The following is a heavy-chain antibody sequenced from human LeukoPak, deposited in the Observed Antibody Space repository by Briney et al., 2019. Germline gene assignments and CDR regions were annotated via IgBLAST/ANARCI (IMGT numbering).Heavy chain of an antibody. D-gene: IGHD3-10*01. CDR2: IRYDGSNK. J-gene: IGHJ6*04. CDR1: GFTFSSYG. Sequence: GRSLRLSCAASGFTFSSYGMHWVRQAPGKGLEWVAFIRYDGSNKYYADSVKGRFTISRDNSKNTLYLQMNSLRAEDTAVYYCAKDSPMVRGVPYLDVWGKGTTVTVSS. CDR3: AKDSPMVRGVPYLDV. V-gene: IGHV3-30*02.